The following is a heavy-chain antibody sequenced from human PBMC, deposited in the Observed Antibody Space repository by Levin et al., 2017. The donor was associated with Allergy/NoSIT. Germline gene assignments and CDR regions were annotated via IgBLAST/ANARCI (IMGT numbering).Heavy chain of an antibody. CDR3: ARELHEYDLLTGSDAFDI. CDR1: GFTFDDKC. D-gene: IGHD3-9*01. CDR2: INWNGEIT. V-gene: IGHV3-20*04. Sequence: GESLKISCAASGFTFDDKCMSWVRQAPGKGLEWISSINWNGEITNYADSVKGRFTISRDNANNSLSLQMNSLRAEDTALYYCARELHEYDLLTGSDAFDIWGQGTMVTVSS. J-gene: IGHJ3*02.